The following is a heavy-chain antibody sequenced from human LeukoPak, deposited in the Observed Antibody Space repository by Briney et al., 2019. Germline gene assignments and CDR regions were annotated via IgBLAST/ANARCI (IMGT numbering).Heavy chain of an antibody. V-gene: IGHV4-39*07. Sequence: SETLSLTCTLSGDSISSTSFYWAWIRQPPGKGLECIGTIFYSGITYYSSSLKSRVTISVDSSKNQFSLKLSSVTVADTAVYFCARSGPAAGRPDAFDISGQGTMVTVSS. D-gene: IGHD2-2*01. J-gene: IGHJ3*02. CDR1: GDSISSTSFY. CDR3: ARSGPAAGRPDAFDI. CDR2: IFYSGIT.